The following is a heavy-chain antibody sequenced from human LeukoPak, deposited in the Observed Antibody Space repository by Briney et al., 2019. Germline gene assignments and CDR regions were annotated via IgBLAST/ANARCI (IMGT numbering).Heavy chain of an antibody. CDR1: GGSISNYY. V-gene: IGHV4-59*12. D-gene: IGHD3-16*02. CDR3: ARGLDYDYVWGSYRNTPFDY. J-gene: IGHJ4*02. Sequence: SETLSLTCTVSGGSISNYYWSWIRQSPGKGLEWIAHIHYTGNTYYNPSLKSRVTISLDTSKNQFSLKLSSVTAADTAVYYCARGLDYDYVWGSYRNTPFDYWGQGTLVTVSS. CDR2: IHYTGNT.